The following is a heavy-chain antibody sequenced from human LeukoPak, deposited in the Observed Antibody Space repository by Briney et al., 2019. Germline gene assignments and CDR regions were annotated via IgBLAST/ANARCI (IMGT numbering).Heavy chain of an antibody. Sequence: SETLSLTCAVYGGSFSGYYWSWIRQPPGKGLEWIGEINHSGSTNYNPSLKSRVTISVDTSKNQFSLKLSSVTAADTAVYYCARHGKRRTYYYGSGSLNNWFDPWGQGTLVTVSS. CDR2: INHSGST. J-gene: IGHJ5*02. D-gene: IGHD3-10*01. CDR3: ARHGKRRTYYYGSGSLNNWFDP. V-gene: IGHV4-34*01. CDR1: GGSFSGYY.